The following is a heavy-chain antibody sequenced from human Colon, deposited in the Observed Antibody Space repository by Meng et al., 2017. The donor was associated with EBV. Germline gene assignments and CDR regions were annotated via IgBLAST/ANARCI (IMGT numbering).Heavy chain of an antibody. Sequence: LQLRPWGVGLLNPPETLSLTGAVNGGSLSGAYWNWIRQPPGKGLEWIGEIIHGGSPSYNPSLKSRVTISIDTSKNQLSLMLSSVTAADTAVYYCARRPTGIDYWGQGTLVTVSS. CDR1: GGSLSGAY. CDR2: IIHGGSP. CDR3: ARRPTGIDY. D-gene: IGHD2-8*02. V-gene: IGHV4-34*12. J-gene: IGHJ4*02.